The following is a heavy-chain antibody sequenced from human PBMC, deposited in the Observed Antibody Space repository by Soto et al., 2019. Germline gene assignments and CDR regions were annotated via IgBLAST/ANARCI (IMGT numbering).Heavy chain of an antibody. J-gene: IGHJ5*02. CDR1: GYSLSDYA. CDR3: ARDNGSSWFDP. V-gene: IGHV1-18*01. D-gene: IGHD2-8*01. CDR2: ISPAYGGT. Sequence: ASVKVSCKPSGYSLSDYAIHWVRQAPGQRLEWMGWISPAYGGTNYSQNLQDRVTMASDTSTSTAYMELRSLRPDDTAVYYCARDNGSSWFDPWGQGTLVTVSS.